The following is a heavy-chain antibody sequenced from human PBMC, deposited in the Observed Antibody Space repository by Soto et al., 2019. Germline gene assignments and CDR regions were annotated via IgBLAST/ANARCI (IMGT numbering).Heavy chain of an antibody. CDR3: ARAPPYYDFWSGTDFDY. J-gene: IGHJ4*02. D-gene: IGHD3-3*01. Sequence: SAQVSFKGSRYTFTRYGISWVRQAPGQGREGVGWSSAYNGNTNNAQKLQGRVTMTTDTSTSTAYMELRSLRSDDSAVYYCARAPPYYDFWSGTDFDYWGQGTLVTVSS. CDR2: SSAYNGNT. V-gene: IGHV1-18*04. CDR1: RYTFTRYG.